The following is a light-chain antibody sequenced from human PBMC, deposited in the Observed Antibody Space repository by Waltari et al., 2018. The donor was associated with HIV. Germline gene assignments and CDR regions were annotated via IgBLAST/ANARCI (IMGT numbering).Light chain of an antibody. CDR2: RNN. CDR1: SSNIGGNF. CDR3: ITWDDSLSGPV. J-gene: IGLJ2*01. Sequence: QSVLTQPPSASGTPGQRVTISCSGSSSNIGGNFVFWYQQFPGTAPKLLIYRNNQRPSGVPDRFSGSKSGTSASLAISGLRSEDEADYYCITWDDSLSGPVFGGGTKLTVL. V-gene: IGLV1-47*01.